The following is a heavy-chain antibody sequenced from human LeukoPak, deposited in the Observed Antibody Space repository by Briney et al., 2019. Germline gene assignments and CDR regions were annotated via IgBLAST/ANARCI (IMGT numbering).Heavy chain of an antibody. D-gene: IGHD5-12*01. CDR1: GYIFTSYG. CDR3: ARDVDIVATITGYYYYYMDV. J-gene: IGHJ6*03. V-gene: IGHV1-18*01. CDR2: ISAYNGHT. Sequence: ASVKVSCKASGYIFTSYGISWVRQAPGQGLEWMGWISAYNGHTRYVQKLQDRVTMTTDTSTSTAYMDLRSLRSDDTAVYYCARDVDIVATITGYYYYYMDVWGKGTTVTVSS.